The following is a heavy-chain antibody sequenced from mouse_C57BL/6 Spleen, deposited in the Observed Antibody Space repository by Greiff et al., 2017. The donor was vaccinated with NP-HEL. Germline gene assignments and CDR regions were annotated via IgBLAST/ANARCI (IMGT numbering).Heavy chain of an antibody. D-gene: IGHD2-10*02. CDR2: INYDGSSP. CDR3: ARGGGMAMDY. V-gene: IGHV5-16*01. CDR1: GFTFSDYY. Sequence: EVKLVESEGGLVQPGSSMKLSCTASGFTFSDYYMAWVRPVPEKGLEWVANINYDGSSPYYLDSLKCRFLISRDNAKNILYLQISSLKSEDTATYYCARGGGMAMDYWGQGTSVTVAS. J-gene: IGHJ4*01.